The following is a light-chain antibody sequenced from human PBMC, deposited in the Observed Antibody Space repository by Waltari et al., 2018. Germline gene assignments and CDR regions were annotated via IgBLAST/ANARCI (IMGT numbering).Light chain of an antibody. CDR2: DAS. J-gene: IGKJ2*01. Sequence: EIVLTQSPATLSLSPGERATLSCRASQSVSSYLAWYQQKPGKAPRLLIYDASNMATGIPARFSGSGSGTDFTLTISSLEPEDFAVYYCQQRSNWPPTFGQGTKLEIK. V-gene: IGKV3-11*01. CDR1: QSVSSY. CDR3: QQRSNWPPT.